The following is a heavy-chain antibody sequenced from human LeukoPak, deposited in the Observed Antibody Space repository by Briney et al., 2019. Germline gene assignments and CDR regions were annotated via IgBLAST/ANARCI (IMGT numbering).Heavy chain of an antibody. D-gene: IGHD4-17*01. J-gene: IGHJ4*02. CDR1: GGSISSSNW. Sequence: KPSETLSLTCAVSGGSISSSNWWSWVRQPPGKGLAWIGEIYHSGSTNYIPSLKSRVTISVDTSKNQFSLKLSSVTAADTAVYYCASSSKRTTVTTFDYWGQGTLVTVSS. CDR2: IYHSGST. CDR3: ASSSKRTTVTTFDY. V-gene: IGHV4-4*02.